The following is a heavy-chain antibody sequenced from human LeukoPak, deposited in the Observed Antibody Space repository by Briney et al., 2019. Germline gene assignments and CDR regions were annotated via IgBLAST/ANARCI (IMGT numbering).Heavy chain of an antibody. CDR2: INPNSGGT. D-gene: IGHD3-3*01. V-gene: IGHV1-2*02. CDR1: GYTFTGYY. Sequence: ASVKVSCKASGYTFTGYYMHWVRQAPGQGLEWMGWINPNSGGTNYAQKFQGRVTMTRDRSISTAYMELSRLRSDDTAVYYCAIGRYYDFWSGYVTFDYWGQGTLVTVSS. CDR3: AIGRYYDFWSGYVTFDY. J-gene: IGHJ4*02.